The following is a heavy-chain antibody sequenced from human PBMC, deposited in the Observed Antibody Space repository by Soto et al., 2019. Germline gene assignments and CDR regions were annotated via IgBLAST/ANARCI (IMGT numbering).Heavy chain of an antibody. CDR3: AKAYSRSWYVRNFDY. Sequence: GGSLRLSCSASGFTFSIYAMHWVRQAPGKGLEYVSSISTNGGSTDYADSVKGRFTISRDNSKNTLYLQMNSLRAEDTAVYYCAKAYSRSWYVRNFDYWGQGTLVTVSS. CDR1: GFTFSIYA. CDR2: ISTNGGST. D-gene: IGHD6-13*01. V-gene: IGHV3-64*04. J-gene: IGHJ4*02.